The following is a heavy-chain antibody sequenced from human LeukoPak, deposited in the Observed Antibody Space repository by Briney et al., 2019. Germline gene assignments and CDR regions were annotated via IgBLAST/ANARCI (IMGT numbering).Heavy chain of an antibody. V-gene: IGHV3-23*01. CDR2: ISGSGGST. CDR3: AKDGYSSGWWYYFDY. D-gene: IGHD6-19*01. J-gene: IGHJ4*02. Sequence: PSETLSLTCTVSGGSISSYYWSWVRQAPGKGPEWVSTISGSGGSTYYADSVKGRFTISRDNSKNTLYVQMNSLRAEDTAVYYCAKDGYSSGWWYYFDYWGQGTLVTVSS. CDR1: GGSISSYY.